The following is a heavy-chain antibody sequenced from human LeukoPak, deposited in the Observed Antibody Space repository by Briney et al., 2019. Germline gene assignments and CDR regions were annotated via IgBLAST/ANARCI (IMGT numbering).Heavy chain of an antibody. J-gene: IGHJ5*02. D-gene: IGHD1-26*01. CDR1: GFTFSGYA. CDR2: ISGSGDST. CDR3: AQEGATWNWFDP. Sequence: GGSLRLSCEAPGFTFSGYAMGWFRQAPGKGLEWVSGISGSGDSTYYADSVKGRFTISRDNSKKTLDLQMNSLRAEDTAVYYCAQEGATWNWFDPWGQGTLVTVSS. V-gene: IGHV3-23*01.